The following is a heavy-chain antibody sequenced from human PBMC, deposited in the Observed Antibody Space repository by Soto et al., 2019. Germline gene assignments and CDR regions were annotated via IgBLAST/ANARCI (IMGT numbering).Heavy chain of an antibody. CDR3: ARGQEEVATTLGGGYYYYMDV. CDR2: IYYSGST. D-gene: IGHD5-12*01. J-gene: IGHJ6*03. CDR1: GGSISSGGYY. Sequence: QVQLQESGPGLVKPSQTLSLTCTVSGGSISSGGYYWSWIRQHPGKGLEWIGYIYYSGSTYYNPSLKSRVSISVDTSKNQFSLKLSSVTAADTAVYYCARGQEEVATTLGGGYYYYMDVWGKGTTVTVSS. V-gene: IGHV4-31*03.